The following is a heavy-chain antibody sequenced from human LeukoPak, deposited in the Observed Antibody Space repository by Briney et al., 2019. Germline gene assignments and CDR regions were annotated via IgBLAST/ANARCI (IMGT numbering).Heavy chain of an antibody. CDR1: GFTFSNYW. J-gene: IGHJ4*02. Sequence: GGSLRLSCAASGFTFSNYWLTWVRQAPGQGLEWVANIKQDGSEKYYVDSVKGRFTISRDNAKNSLYLQMNSLRAEDTAVYYCARGCYDILTGYCLDYWGQGTLVTVSS. D-gene: IGHD3-9*01. CDR3: ARGCYDILTGYCLDY. V-gene: IGHV3-7*01. CDR2: IKQDGSEK.